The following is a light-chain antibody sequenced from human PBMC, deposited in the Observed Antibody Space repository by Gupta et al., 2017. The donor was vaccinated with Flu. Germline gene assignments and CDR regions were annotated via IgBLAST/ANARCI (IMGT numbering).Light chain of an antibody. CDR2: LVS. V-gene: IGKV1-5*03. J-gene: IGKJ1*01. CDR1: QSIAPF. CDR3: QQYQLFWT. Sequence: DIQMTPSPSTLSASVGDRVTITCRASQSIAPFVAWYQQKPGKAPTLLIYLVSRLENGVPWRFSGSGSGTEFSLTITSLQPEDSATYYCQQYQLFWTFGQGTKVEI.